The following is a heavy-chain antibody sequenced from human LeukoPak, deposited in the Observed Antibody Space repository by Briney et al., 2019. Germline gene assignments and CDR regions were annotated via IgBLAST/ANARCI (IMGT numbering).Heavy chain of an antibody. CDR2: ISGYNDNT. CDR1: GYTFTSYG. V-gene: IGHV1-18*01. CDR3: ARGRVEMGTIFLLALDY. D-gene: IGHD5-24*01. J-gene: IGHJ4*02. Sequence: ASVKVSCMASGYTFTSYGISWVRQAPGQGLEWVGWISGYNDNTNYAQTLQGRVTMTKDTSTSTAYMELRSMRSDDTDVYYCARGRVEMGTIFLLALDYWGQGTLVTVSS.